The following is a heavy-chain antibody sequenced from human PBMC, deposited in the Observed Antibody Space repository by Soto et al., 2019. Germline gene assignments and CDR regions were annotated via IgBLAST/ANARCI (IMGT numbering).Heavy chain of an antibody. CDR1: GFTFSSYA. CDR2: ISGSGGST. D-gene: IGHD3-10*01. J-gene: IGHJ4*02. Sequence: GGSLRLSCAASGFTFSSYAMSWVRQAPGKGLEWVSAISGSGGSTYYADSVKGRFTMSRDNSKNTLYLQMNSLRAEDTAVYYCASRYNMVRGVIITELDYWGQGTLVTVSS. CDR3: ASRYNMVRGVIITELDY. V-gene: IGHV3-23*01.